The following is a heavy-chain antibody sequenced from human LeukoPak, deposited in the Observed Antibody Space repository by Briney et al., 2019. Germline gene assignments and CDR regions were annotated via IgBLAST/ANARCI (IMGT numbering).Heavy chain of an antibody. V-gene: IGHV3-48*04. CDR3: AKDMGSGWYYFDY. CDR1: GFTFSSYS. J-gene: IGHJ4*02. Sequence: GGSLRLSCAASGFTFSSYSMNWVRQAPGKGLEWVSYISSSGSTMYYADSVKGRFTISRDNAKNSLYLQMNSLRAEDTALYYCAKDMGSGWYYFDYWGQGTLVTVSS. D-gene: IGHD6-19*01. CDR2: ISSSGSTM.